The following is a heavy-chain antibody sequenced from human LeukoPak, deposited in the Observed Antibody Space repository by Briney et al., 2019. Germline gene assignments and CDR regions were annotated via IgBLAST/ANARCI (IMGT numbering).Heavy chain of an antibody. V-gene: IGHV1-2*02. J-gene: IGHJ4*01. CDR2: INPNTGAT. CDR3: ARGRGTTGTIPEVLLAY. CDR1: GYTFTGYY. D-gene: IGHD1-1*01. Sequence: PGASVKVSCKASGYTFTGYYMHWVRQAPGQGLEWMGWINPNTGATSYAQNFQGRVTMTRDSSISTGYMDLSRLRSDDTAVYYCARGRGTTGTIPEVLLAYWGHGTLVTVSS.